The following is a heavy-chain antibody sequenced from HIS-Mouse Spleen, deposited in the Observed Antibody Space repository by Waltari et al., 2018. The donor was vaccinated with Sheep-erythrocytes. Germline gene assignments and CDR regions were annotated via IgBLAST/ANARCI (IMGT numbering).Heavy chain of an antibody. V-gene: IGHV1-69*04. CDR2: IIPILGIA. D-gene: IGHD1-26*01. CDR1: VGTFSSYA. Sequence: QVQLVQSGAEVKKPGSSVKVSFKASVGTFSSYAISWVRQAPGQGLEWMGRIIPILGIANYAQKFQGRVTITADKSTSTAYMELSSLRSEDTAVYYCAQTGATTPHFDYWGQGTLVTVSS. CDR3: AQTGATTPHFDY. J-gene: IGHJ4*02.